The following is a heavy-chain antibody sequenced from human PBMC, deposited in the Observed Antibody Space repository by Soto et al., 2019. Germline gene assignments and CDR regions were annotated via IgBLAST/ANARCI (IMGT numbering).Heavy chain of an antibody. Sequence: SETLSLTCAVYGGSFSGYYWSWIRQPPGKGLEWIGEINHSGSTNYNPSLKSRVTISVDTSKNQFSLKLSSVTAADTAVYYCARRLYYYDSSGYYVRSYFDYWGQGTLVTVSS. CDR1: GGSFSGYY. V-gene: IGHV4-34*01. J-gene: IGHJ4*02. D-gene: IGHD3-22*01. CDR3: ARRLYYYDSSGYYVRSYFDY. CDR2: INHSGST.